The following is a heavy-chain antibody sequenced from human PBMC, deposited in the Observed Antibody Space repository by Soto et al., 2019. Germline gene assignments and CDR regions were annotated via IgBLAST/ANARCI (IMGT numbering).Heavy chain of an antibody. Sequence: GGSLRLSCTGSGFNFANYALTWVRQAPGKGLEWVGFIRGETNGGTADYAASLKGRITISRDDSKSIAYLEINSLQTEDTAVYYCTRYYYESSGYYVYWGQGTLVTVSS. D-gene: IGHD3-22*01. V-gene: IGHV3-49*04. CDR2: IRGETNGGTA. CDR3: TRYYYESSGYYVY. CDR1: GFNFANYA. J-gene: IGHJ4*02.